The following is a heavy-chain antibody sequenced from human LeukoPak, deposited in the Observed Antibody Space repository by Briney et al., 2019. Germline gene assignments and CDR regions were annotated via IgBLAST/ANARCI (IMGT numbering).Heavy chain of an antibody. V-gene: IGHV3-74*01. CDR1: GFTFSTYW. CDR2: INPEGTTA. Sequence: QPGGSLRLSCAASGFTFSTYWMHWVRQAPGKGLVWVSVINPEGTTATYADSVKGQFTISRDNAKNTLYLQMDSLRAEDTAIYYCVFFYTALKIPYWGQGGLVTVSS. D-gene: IGHD2-21*02. CDR3: VFFYTALKIPY. J-gene: IGHJ4*02.